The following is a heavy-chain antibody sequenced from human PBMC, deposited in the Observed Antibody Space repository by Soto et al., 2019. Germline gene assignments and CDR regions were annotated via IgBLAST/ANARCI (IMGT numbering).Heavy chain of an antibody. D-gene: IGHD6-19*01. Sequence: GASVKVSCKVSGYTLTELSMHWVRQAPGKGLEWMGGFDPEDGETIYAQKFQGRVTMTEDTSTDTAHMELSSLRSEDTAVYYCATVISSGWYITNWFDPWGQGTLVTVSS. J-gene: IGHJ5*02. CDR2: FDPEDGET. V-gene: IGHV1-24*01. CDR3: ATVISSGWYITNWFDP. CDR1: GYTLTELS.